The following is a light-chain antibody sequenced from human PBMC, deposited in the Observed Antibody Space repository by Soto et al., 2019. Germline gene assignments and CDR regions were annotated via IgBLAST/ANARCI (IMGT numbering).Light chain of an antibody. J-gene: IGLJ2*01. V-gene: IGLV2-8*01. CDR1: SSDVGGYNY. CDR3: SSYAGSNNFERV. Sequence: QSALTQPPSASGSPGQSVTISCTGTSSDVGGYNYVSWYQQHPGKAPKLMIYEVSKRPSGVPDRFSGSKSGNTASLTDSGLQAEDEADYYCSSYAGSNNFERVFGGGTKLTVL. CDR2: EVS.